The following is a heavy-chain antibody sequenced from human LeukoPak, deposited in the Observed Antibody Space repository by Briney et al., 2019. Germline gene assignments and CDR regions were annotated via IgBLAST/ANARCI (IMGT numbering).Heavy chain of an antibody. Sequence: SVKVSCKASGGTFSSYAISWVQQAPGQGLEWMGGIIPIFGTANYAQKFQGRVTITADGSTSTAYMELSSLRSEDTAVYYCAREGLGQHVRGAYHYYYYMDVWGKGTTVTVSS. V-gene: IGHV1-69*13. D-gene: IGHD6-6*01. CDR1: GGTFSSYA. CDR3: AREGLGQHVRGAYHYYYYMDV. J-gene: IGHJ6*03. CDR2: IIPIFGTA.